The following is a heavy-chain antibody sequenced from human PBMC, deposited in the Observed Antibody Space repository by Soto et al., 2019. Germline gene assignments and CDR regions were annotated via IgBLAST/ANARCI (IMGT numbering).Heavy chain of an antibody. D-gene: IGHD3-10*01. J-gene: IGHJ4*02. Sequence: SETLSLTCTVSGVSFTSGYYCWSWIRQHPGKGLEWIGYIYYSGYTYYNPSLKSRVTMSVDTSKNQFSLKLSSVTAADTAVYYCVTNRSDGSRSLDYWDQGTLVTVSS. CDR1: GVSFTSGYYC. CDR3: VTNRSDGSRSLDY. V-gene: IGHV4-31*03. CDR2: IYYSGYT.